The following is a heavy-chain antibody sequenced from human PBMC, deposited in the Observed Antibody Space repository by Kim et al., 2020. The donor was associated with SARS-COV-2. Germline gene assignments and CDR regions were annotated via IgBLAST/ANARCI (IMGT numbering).Heavy chain of an antibody. CDR1: GFTFDDYA. V-gene: IGHV3-9*01. CDR2: ISWNSGSI. Sequence: GGSLRLSCAASGFTFDDYAMHWVRQAPGKGLEWVSGISWNSGSIGYADSVKGRFTISRDNAKNSLYLQMNSLRAEDTALYYCAKDQRGYSYGDYYFDYWGQGTLVTVSS. J-gene: IGHJ4*02. CDR3: AKDQRGYSYGDYYFDY. D-gene: IGHD5-18*01.